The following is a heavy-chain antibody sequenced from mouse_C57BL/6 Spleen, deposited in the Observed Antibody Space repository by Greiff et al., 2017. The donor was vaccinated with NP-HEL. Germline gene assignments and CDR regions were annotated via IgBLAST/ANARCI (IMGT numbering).Heavy chain of an antibody. J-gene: IGHJ4*01. V-gene: IGHV2-9-1*01. CDR3: ARTFITTVVRAMDY. Sequence: QVQLQQSGPGLVAPSQSLSITCTVSGFSLPSYAISWVRQPPGKGLEWLGVIWTGGGTHSNSALKSRLSISKDNSKSQVFLKMNRLQTDDTARYYCARTFITTVVRAMDYWGQGTSVTVAA. D-gene: IGHD1-1*01. CDR2: IWTGGGT. CDR1: GFSLPSYA.